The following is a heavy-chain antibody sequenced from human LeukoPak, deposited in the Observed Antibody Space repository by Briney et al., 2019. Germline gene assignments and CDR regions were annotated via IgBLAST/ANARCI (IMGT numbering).Heavy chain of an antibody. V-gene: IGHV4-4*07. J-gene: IGHJ6*03. Sequence: PSETLSLTCAVSGGSISTNYWSWIRPPAGKGLEWIGRIFASGSTNYNPSLKSRVTMSVDTSKNQFSLKLTSVTAADTAVYYCARGAGYSREVNYYHYRDVWGKGTTVTVSS. CDR3: ARGAGYSREVNYYHYRDV. D-gene: IGHD5-12*01. CDR1: GGSISTNY. CDR2: IFASGST.